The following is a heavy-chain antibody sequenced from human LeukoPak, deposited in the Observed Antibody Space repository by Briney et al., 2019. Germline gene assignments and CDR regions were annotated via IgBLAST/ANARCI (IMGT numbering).Heavy chain of an antibody. D-gene: IGHD4-17*01. CDR2: IIPILGIA. CDR3: ARSLRGLDY. V-gene: IGHV1-69*04. Sequence: GSSVKVSCKASGGTFSSYAISWVRQAPGQGPEWMGRIIPILGIANYAQKFQGRVTITADRSTSTAYMELSSLRSEDTAVYYCARSLRGLDYWGQGTLVTVSS. CDR1: GGTFSSYA. J-gene: IGHJ4*02.